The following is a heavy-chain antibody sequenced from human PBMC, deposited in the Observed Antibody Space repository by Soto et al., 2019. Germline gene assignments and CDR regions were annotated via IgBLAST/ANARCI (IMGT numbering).Heavy chain of an antibody. CDR1: GDTFNFYS. D-gene: IGHD3-10*01. Sequence: QVQLVQSGADVQRPGSSVRVSCKASGDTFNFYSINWVRQAPELGLQWMGRINPILSMSNYAPRFQGRVPMTADKSTSTAYMELSSLRSEDTAMYYCATSYGSGYRAFDSWGQGALVTVSS. J-gene: IGHJ4*02. CDR3: ATSYGSGYRAFDS. CDR2: INPILSMS. V-gene: IGHV1-69*02.